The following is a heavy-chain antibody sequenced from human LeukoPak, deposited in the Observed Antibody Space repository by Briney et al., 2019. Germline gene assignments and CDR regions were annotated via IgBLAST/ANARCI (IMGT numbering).Heavy chain of an antibody. CDR1: GGSISSSNW. CDR2: IYHSGST. Sequence: PSETLSLTCAVSGGSISSSNWWSWVRQPPGKGLEWIGEIYHSGSTNYNPSLKSRVTISVDKSKNQFSLKLSSVTAADTAVYYCARHRVWNAMIVEEVDYWGQGTLVTVSS. V-gene: IGHV4-4*02. D-gene: IGHD3-22*01. CDR3: ARHRVWNAMIVEEVDY. J-gene: IGHJ4*02.